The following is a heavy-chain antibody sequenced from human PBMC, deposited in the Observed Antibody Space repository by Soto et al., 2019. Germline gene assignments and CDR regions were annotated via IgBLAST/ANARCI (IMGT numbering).Heavy chain of an antibody. V-gene: IGHV1-3*01. J-gene: IGHJ3*02. D-gene: IGHD5-12*01. CDR2: IHAGNGYT. CDR3: AGVQYSVYDFKLAFDI. Sequence: QVQLVQSGAQVKKPGASVKVSCKASGYTFDNYALPWVRQAPGRRLEWMGWIHAGNGYTKYSQSFQGRVTITRDTSASTVHMDLSSLRSADTAVYSCAGVQYSVYDFKLAFDIWGQGTMVTVSS. CDR1: GYTFDNYA.